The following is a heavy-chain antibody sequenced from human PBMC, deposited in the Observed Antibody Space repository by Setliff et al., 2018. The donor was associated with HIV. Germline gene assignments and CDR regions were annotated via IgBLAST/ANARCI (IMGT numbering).Heavy chain of an antibody. Sequence: PSETLSLTCTVSGGSISSHYWSWIRQPPGKGLEWIGSISSTGSTNYNPSLKSRVTISVDTSKNQFSLKLSSVTAADTAVYYCARGEAYCGGDCSNDAFDIWGQGTMVTVSS. CDR3: ARGEAYCGGDCSNDAFDI. CDR1: GGSISSHY. J-gene: IGHJ3*02. CDR2: ISSTGST. V-gene: IGHV4-59*11. D-gene: IGHD2-21*02.